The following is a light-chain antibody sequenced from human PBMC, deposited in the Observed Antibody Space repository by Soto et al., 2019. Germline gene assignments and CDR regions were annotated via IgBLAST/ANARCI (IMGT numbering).Light chain of an antibody. V-gene: IGKV3-20*01. CDR2: GAS. J-gene: IGKJ5*01. Sequence: VLTQSPGTLSLSPGESATLSCRASQTVIITYLTLYQQKPGQAPRLLIFGASKRATGIPDRFSGSGSGRDFTLTISGLEPEDFAVYYCQQYGSSPLISFGQGTRLEI. CDR3: QQYGSSPLIS. CDR1: QTVIITY.